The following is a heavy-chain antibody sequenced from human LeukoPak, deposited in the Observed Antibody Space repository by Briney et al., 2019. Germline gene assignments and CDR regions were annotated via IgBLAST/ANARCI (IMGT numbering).Heavy chain of an antibody. V-gene: IGHV4-59*01. D-gene: IGHD1-26*01. CDR3: ARVLVGGGAFDF. Sequence: ASETLSLTCTVSGGSISGYYWSWIRQPPGKGLEWIGNMYDTGRTDYNYNPSLKSRVTTSLDTSKNEFSLKLSSVTAADTAVYYCARVLVGGGAFDFWGQGTMVTVSS. CDR1: GGSISGYY. J-gene: IGHJ3*01. CDR2: MYDTGRTDY.